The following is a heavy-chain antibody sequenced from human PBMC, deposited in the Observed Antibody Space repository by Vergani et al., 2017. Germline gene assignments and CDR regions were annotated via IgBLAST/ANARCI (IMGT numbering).Heavy chain of an antibody. CDR3: AKDTEIIAVAGLDAFDI. V-gene: IGHV3-23*01. Sequence: EVQLLESGGGLVQPGGSLRLSCAASGFTFSSYAMSWVRQAPGKGLEWVSAISGSGGSTYYADSVKGRFTISRDNCKNTLYLQMNSLRAEDTAVYYCAKDTEIIAVAGLDAFDIWGQGTMVTVSS. CDR1: GFTFSSYA. CDR2: ISGSGGST. J-gene: IGHJ3*02. D-gene: IGHD6-19*01.